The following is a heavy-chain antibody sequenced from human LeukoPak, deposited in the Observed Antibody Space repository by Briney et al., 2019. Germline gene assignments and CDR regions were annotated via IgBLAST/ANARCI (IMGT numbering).Heavy chain of an antibody. CDR2: IYYSGST. V-gene: IGHV4-39*01. J-gene: IGHJ4*02. CDR1: GGSISGSSYY. D-gene: IGHD6-6*01. Sequence: NPSETLSLTCTVSGGSISGSSYYWGWIRQPPGKGLEWIGSIYYSGSTYYNPSLKSRVTISVDTSKNQFSLKLSSVTAADTAVYYCARRSSSGGDFGYWGQGTLVTVSS. CDR3: ARRSSSGGDFGY.